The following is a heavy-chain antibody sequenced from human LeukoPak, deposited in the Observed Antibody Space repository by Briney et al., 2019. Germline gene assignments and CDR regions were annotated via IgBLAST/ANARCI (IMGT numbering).Heavy chain of an antibody. Sequence: SETLSLTCTVSGGSISSYYWSWIRQPAGKGLEWIGRIYTSGSTNYNPSLKSRVTISVDTSKNQFSLKLSSVTAADTAVYYCARDSGTTVTPNWFDPWGQGTLVTVSS. CDR3: ARDSGTTVTPNWFDP. V-gene: IGHV4-4*07. J-gene: IGHJ5*02. CDR1: GGSISSYY. CDR2: IYTSGST. D-gene: IGHD4-17*01.